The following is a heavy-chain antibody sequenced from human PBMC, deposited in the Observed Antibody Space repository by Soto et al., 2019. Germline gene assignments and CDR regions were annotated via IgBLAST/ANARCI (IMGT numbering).Heavy chain of an antibody. V-gene: IGHV4-30-2*01. CDR2: IYHSGST. CDR3: ARGAVVNFDS. J-gene: IGHJ4*02. D-gene: IGHD3-22*01. Sequence: PSETLSLTCAVSGGSISSGGSSWTWIRQPPGKGLEWIGYIYHSGSTYYNPSLKSRVTISVDGSKNQFSLKLTSVTAADTAVYYCARGAVVNFDSWGQGALVTVSS. CDR1: GGSISSGGSS.